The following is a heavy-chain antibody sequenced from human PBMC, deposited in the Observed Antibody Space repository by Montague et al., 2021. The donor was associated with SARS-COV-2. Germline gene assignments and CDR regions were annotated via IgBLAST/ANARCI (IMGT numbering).Heavy chain of an antibody. D-gene: IGHD3-3*01. CDR3: AREGGITIFGVVIGSPYYYYMDV. Sequence: SETLFLTCTVSGGSISSYYWSWIRQPAGKGLEWIGRIYTSGSTNYNPSLKSRVTMSVDTSKNQFSLKLSSVTAADTAVYYCAREGGITIFGVVIGSPYYYYMDVWGKGTTVTVSS. CDR2: IYTSGST. J-gene: IGHJ6*03. CDR1: GGSISSYY. V-gene: IGHV4-4*07.